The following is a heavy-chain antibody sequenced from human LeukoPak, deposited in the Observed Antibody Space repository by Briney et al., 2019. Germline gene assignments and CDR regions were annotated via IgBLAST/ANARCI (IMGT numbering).Heavy chain of an antibody. Sequence: SETLSLTCTVSGGSITSGDYYWSWIRQPPGKGLEWIGYIHYSGSTYYIPSLESRVTISVDTSKKQFSLILTSVTAADTAVYYCARVPERRAFYFDYWGQGTLVTDSS. CDR3: ARVPERRAFYFDY. CDR1: GGSITSGDYY. CDR2: IHYSGST. J-gene: IGHJ4*02. D-gene: IGHD1-1*01. V-gene: IGHV4-30-4*08.